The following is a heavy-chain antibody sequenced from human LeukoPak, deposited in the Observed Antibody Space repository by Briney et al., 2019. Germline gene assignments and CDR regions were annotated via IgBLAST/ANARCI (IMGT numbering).Heavy chain of an antibody. V-gene: IGHV3-21*01. CDR3: ARGGPHVWYYYDSSGYYPFDY. CDR2: ISSSSSYI. CDR1: GFTFSSYS. Sequence: GGSLRLSCAASGFTFSSYSMNWVRQAPGKGLEWVSSISSSSSYIYYADSVKGRFTISRDNAKNSLYLQMNSLRAEDTAVYYCARGGPHVWYYYDSSGYYPFDYWGQGTLVTVSS. D-gene: IGHD3-22*01. J-gene: IGHJ4*02.